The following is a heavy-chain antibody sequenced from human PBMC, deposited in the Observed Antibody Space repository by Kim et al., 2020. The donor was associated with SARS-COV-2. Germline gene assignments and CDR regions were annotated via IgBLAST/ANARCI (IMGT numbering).Heavy chain of an antibody. V-gene: IGHV1-24*01. Sequence: YAQKFQGRVTMTEDTSTDTAYMELSSLRSEDTAVYYCATDGGSYASAGYWGQGTLVTVSS. CDR3: ATDGGSYASAGY. D-gene: IGHD1-26*01. J-gene: IGHJ4*02.